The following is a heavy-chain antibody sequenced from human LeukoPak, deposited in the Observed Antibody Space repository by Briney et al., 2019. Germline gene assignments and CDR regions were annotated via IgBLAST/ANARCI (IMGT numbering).Heavy chain of an antibody. D-gene: IGHD3-16*01. CDR1: GFTFSTYG. J-gene: IGHJ5*02. CDR2: FSGSGSGT. Sequence: GGSLRLSCVASGFTFSTYGMSWVRQAPGRELEWVSTFSGSGSGTYYADSVKGRFTISRDNSKNTVSLQMNSLRAEDTAVYYCVKEGEAGNAPYSWFDPWGQGTLVTVSS. CDR3: VKEGEAGNAPYSWFDP. V-gene: IGHV3-23*01.